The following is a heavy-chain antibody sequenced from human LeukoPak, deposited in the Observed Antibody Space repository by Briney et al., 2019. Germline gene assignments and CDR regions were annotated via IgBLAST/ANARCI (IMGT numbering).Heavy chain of an antibody. Sequence: SETLSLTCTVSGGSISSRSNYWGWIRQPPGKGLEWIGYIYYSGSTNYNPSLKSRVTISVDTSKNQFSLKLSSVTAADTAVYYCARAPWIQPYYFDYWGQGTLVTVSS. CDR3: ARAPWIQPYYFDY. CDR1: GGSISSRSNY. CDR2: IYYSGST. D-gene: IGHD5-18*01. V-gene: IGHV4-61*05. J-gene: IGHJ4*02.